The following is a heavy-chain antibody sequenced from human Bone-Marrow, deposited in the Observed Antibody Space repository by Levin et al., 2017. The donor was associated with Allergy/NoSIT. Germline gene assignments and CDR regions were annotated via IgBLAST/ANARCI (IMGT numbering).Heavy chain of an antibody. CDR3: TNCDYGDLIDD. D-gene: IGHD4-17*01. J-gene: IGHJ4*02. CDR2: IKSQTDGGTI. Sequence: KSGGSLRLSCAASGFTFSNAWMAWVRQAPGKGLEWVGRIKSQTDGGTIDYAAPVKGRFTISRDDSKNTVYLQMNSVKTEDTAVYHCTNCDYGDLIDDWGQGTLVTVSS. V-gene: IGHV3-15*05. CDR1: GFTFSNAW.